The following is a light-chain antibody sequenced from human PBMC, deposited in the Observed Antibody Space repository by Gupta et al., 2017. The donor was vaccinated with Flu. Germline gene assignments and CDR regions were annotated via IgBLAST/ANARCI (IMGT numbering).Light chain of an antibody. CDR3: MQSIQLPHT. CDR2: EAS. J-gene: IGKJ2*01. CDR1: QSPPHSDGKTY. V-gene: IGKV2D-29*01. Sequence: VTPGQPASISCKSSQSPPHSDGKTYLYWYQQKPGQPQQLLIYEASNRSSGVPERFSGSGSGTDFTLKISRVEAEDVGVYYCMQSIQLPHTFGQGTKLEI.